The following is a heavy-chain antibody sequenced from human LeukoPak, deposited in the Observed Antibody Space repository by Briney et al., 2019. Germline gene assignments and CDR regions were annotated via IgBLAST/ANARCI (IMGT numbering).Heavy chain of an antibody. V-gene: IGHV3-48*01. Sequence: GGSLRLSCAASGFTFSSYSMNWVRQAPGKGLEWVSYISSSSGTIYYADSVKGRFTISRDNAKNSLYLQMNSPRAVDTAMYYCANSIGGSGSYYAFEHWGQGTLVTVSS. CDR3: ANSIGGSGSYYAFEH. CDR2: ISSSSGTI. CDR1: GFTFSSYS. D-gene: IGHD3-10*01. J-gene: IGHJ4*02.